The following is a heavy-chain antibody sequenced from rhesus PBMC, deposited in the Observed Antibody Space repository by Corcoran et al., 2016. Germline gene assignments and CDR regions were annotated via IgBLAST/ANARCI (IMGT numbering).Heavy chain of an antibody. CDR2: IYGSCSST. J-gene: IGHJ4*01. V-gene: IGHV4-169*02. Sequence: QLQLQESGPGLVKPSETLSVTCAVSGGSISSSYWSLIRQAPGKGLEWIGYIYGSCSSTNYNPSLKSRVTLSVDTSKNQLSLKVSSVTAADTAVYYCAREVVVGIAAGRDVDYWGQGVLVTVSS. D-gene: IGHD6-13*01. CDR1: GGSISSSY. CDR3: AREVVVGIAAGRDVDY.